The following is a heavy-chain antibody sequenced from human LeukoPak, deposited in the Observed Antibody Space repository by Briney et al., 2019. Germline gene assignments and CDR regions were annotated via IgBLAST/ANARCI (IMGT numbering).Heavy chain of an antibody. CDR3: VRDLDWFDP. CDR1: GDSVSSNSVT. J-gene: IGHJ5*02. V-gene: IGHV6-1*01. CDR2: TYYRSTWYN. Sequence: SQTLSLTCAISGDSVSSNSVTWNWIRQSPSRGLEWLGRTYYRSTWYNDYAVSVRGRITVNPDTSKNQFSLHLNSVTPEDTAVYYCVRDLDWFDPWGQGTLVTVS.